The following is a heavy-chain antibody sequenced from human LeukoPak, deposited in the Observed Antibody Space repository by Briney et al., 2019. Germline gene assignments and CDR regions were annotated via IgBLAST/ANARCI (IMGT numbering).Heavy chain of an antibody. D-gene: IGHD6-19*01. V-gene: IGHV4-38-2*02. Sequence: SETLSLTCTVSGYSISSGYYWGWIRQPPGKGLEWIGSIYHSGSTYYNPSLKSRVTISVDTSKNQFSLKLSSVTAADTAVYYCARDRAAAGWLVLEVWFDPWGQGTLVTVSS. CDR3: ARDRAAAGWLVLEVWFDP. CDR2: IYHSGST. CDR1: GYSISSGYY. J-gene: IGHJ5*02.